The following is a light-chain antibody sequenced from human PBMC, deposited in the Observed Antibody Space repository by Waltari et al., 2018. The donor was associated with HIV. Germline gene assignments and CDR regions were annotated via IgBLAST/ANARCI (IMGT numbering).Light chain of an antibody. CDR3: LQSLHTPRFS. CDR1: QSLLHNNGNNY. CDR2: LSS. J-gene: IGKJ3*01. Sequence: EIVLTQSPLSLPVAPGESASISCRARQSLLHNNGNNYLDWYVQKPGHSTQLLIYLSSHRTSGVPERLSGSWSGTNFTMKITRVEAEDVGTYYCLQSLHTPRFSFGPGTKVDI. V-gene: IGKV2-28*01.